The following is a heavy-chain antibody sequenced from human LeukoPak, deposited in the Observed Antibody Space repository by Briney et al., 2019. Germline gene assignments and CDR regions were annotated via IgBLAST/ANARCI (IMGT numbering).Heavy chain of an antibody. J-gene: IGHJ4*02. CDR2: INPNSGGT. CDR3: ASHPPGYCSSTSCYDFDY. D-gene: IGHD2-2*01. V-gene: IGHV1-2*02. CDR1: GYTFTGYY. Sequence: GTSVKVSCKASGYTFTGYYMHWVRQAPGQGLEWMGWINPNSGGTNYAQKFQGRVTMTRDTSISTAYMELSRLRSDDTAVYYCASHPPGYCSSTSCYDFDYWGQGTLVTVSS.